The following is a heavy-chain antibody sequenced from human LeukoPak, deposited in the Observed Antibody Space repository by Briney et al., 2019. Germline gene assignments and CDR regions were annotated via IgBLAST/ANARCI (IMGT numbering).Heavy chain of an antibody. CDR3: TRDGGPSIQDY. CDR2: IRSKAYGGTT. V-gene: IGHV3-49*03. CDR1: GFTFGDYA. Sequence: GGSLRLSCTASGFTFGDYAMSWFRQAPGKGLEWVGFIRSKAYGGTTEYAASVKGRFTISRDDSKSIAYLQMNSLKTEDTAVYYCTRDGGPSIQDYWGQGTLVTASS. D-gene: IGHD3-16*01. J-gene: IGHJ4*02.